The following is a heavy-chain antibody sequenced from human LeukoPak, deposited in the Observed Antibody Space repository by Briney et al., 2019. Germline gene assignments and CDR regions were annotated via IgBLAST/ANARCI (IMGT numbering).Heavy chain of an antibody. Sequence: GGSLRLSCTASGFTFGDYAMSWVRQAPGKGLEWVGFIRSKAYGGTTEYAASVKGRFTISRDDSKSIAYLQMNSLKTEDTAVYYCTRERDDYYYYGMDVWGQGTTVTVSS. CDR1: GFTFGDYA. CDR2: IRSKAYGGTT. J-gene: IGHJ6*02. CDR3: TRERDDYYYYGMDV. V-gene: IGHV3-49*04.